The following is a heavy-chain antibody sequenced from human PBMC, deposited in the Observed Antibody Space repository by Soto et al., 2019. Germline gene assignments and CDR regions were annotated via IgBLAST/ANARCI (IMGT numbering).Heavy chain of an antibody. Sequence: CAASGFTVSSNYMSWVRQAPGKGLEWVSVIYSGGSTYYADSVKGRFTISRDNSKNTLYLQMNSLRAEDTAVYYCARAPGIAAAGTDYYYGMDVWGQGTTVTVSS. J-gene: IGHJ6*02. CDR1: GFTVSSNY. D-gene: IGHD6-13*01. CDR3: ARAPGIAAAGTDYYYGMDV. CDR2: IYSGGST. V-gene: IGHV3-53*01.